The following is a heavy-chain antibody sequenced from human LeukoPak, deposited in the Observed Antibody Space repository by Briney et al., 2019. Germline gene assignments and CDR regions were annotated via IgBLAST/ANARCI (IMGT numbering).Heavy chain of an antibody. CDR3: AKSGSSRQYYFDY. Sequence: GGSLRLSCTASGFTFRSYVFSWVRQAPGKGLEWVSAISDSGDGTYYADSVKGRFTISRDNSKNTLYLQMNSLRAEDTAVYYCAKSGSSRQYYFDYWGQGTLVTASS. CDR1: GFTFRSYV. J-gene: IGHJ4*02. D-gene: IGHD1-26*01. CDR2: ISDSGDGT. V-gene: IGHV3-23*01.